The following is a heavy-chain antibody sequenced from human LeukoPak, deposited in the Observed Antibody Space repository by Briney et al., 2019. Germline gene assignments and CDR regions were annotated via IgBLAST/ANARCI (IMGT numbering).Heavy chain of an antibody. Sequence: ASVKVSCKASGYTFTSYDINWVRQATGQGLEWMGWISAYNGNTNYAQKLQGRVTMTTDTSTSTAYMELRSLRSDDTAVYYCARVPLATAGGWFDPWGQGTLVTVSS. CDR2: ISAYNGNT. D-gene: IGHD5-12*01. J-gene: IGHJ5*02. V-gene: IGHV1-18*01. CDR1: GYTFTSYD. CDR3: ARVPLATAGGWFDP.